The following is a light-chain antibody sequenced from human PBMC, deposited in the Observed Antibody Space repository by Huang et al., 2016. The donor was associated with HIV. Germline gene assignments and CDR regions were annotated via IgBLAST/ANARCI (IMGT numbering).Light chain of an antibody. CDR1: QGISNY. CDR2: AAF. J-gene: IGKJ3*01. V-gene: IGKV1-27*01. Sequence: DIQMTQSPSSLSASVGDRVTITCRASQGISNYLAWYQQKPGKIPKLLIYAAFTLQPGVPSLFSGSGSGTDFILTISSLQPEDVATYYCQNYDSAPFTFGPGTKVDIK. CDR3: QNYDSAPFT.